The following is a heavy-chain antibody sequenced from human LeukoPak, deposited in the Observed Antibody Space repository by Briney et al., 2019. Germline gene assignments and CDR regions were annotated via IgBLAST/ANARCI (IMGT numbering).Heavy chain of an antibody. CDR3: AMVPYPRSYYYMDV. D-gene: IGHD6-13*01. Sequence: PGGSLRLSCAASGFTFSSYWMHWVRQAPGKGLVWVSRINSDGSSTSYADSVKGRFTISRDNAKNTLYLQMNSLRAEDTAVYYCAMVPYPRSYYYMDVWGKGTTVTISS. CDR1: GFTFSSYW. V-gene: IGHV3-74*01. CDR2: INSDGSST. J-gene: IGHJ6*03.